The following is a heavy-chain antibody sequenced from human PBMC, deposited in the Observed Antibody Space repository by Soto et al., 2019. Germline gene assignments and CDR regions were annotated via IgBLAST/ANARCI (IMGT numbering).Heavy chain of an antibody. D-gene: IGHD3-10*01. CDR2: IKSKTDGGTT. Sequence: PGESLKISCAASGFTFSNAWMSWVRQAPGKGLEWVGRIKSKTDGGTTDYAAPVKGRFTISRDDSKNTLYLQMNSLKTEDTAVYYCTTDRDLWFGELLWSYWGQGTLVTVSS. CDR3: TTDRDLWFGELLWSY. J-gene: IGHJ4*02. CDR1: GFTFSNAW. V-gene: IGHV3-15*01.